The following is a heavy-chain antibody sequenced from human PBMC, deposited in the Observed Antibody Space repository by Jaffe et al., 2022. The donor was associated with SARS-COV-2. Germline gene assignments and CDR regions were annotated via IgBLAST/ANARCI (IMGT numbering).Heavy chain of an antibody. CDR2: IDPADSGT. Sequence: EVQLVQSGAELKKPGESLTISCTGSGYRFTNDWIAWVRQMPGKGLEWMGIIDPADSGTRYSPSFQGQVTISADRSLSTAYLQWATLKASDIGVYYCARLVSAQSGFDLWGQGTLVIVSS. V-gene: IGHV5-51*01. J-gene: IGHJ4*02. D-gene: IGHD3-3*01. CDR1: GYRFTNDW. CDR3: ARLVSAQSGFDL.